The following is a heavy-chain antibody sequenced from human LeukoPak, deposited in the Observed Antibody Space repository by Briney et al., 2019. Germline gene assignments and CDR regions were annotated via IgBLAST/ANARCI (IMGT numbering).Heavy chain of an antibody. D-gene: IGHD2-2*01. CDR1: GGTFSSYA. Sequence: SVKVSCKASGGTFSSYAISWVRQAPGQGLEWMRGIIPIFGTANYAQKFQGRVTITADESTSTAYMELSSLRSEDTAVYYCARDQSEGFPKGDDIVVVPAALGPINWGQGTLVTVSS. V-gene: IGHV1-69*13. CDR3: ARDQSEGFPKGDDIVVVPAALGPIN. J-gene: IGHJ4*02. CDR2: IIPIFGTA.